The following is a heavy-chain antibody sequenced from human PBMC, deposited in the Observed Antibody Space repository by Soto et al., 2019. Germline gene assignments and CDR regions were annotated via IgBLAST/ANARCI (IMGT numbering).Heavy chain of an antibody. D-gene: IGHD3-22*01. CDR1: RGSISSGGYY. CDR2: IYYSGST. V-gene: IGHV4-31*03. CDR3: ARVPDYYDSSGYPPAYFDY. Sequence: SETLSLTGTVSRGSISSGGYYWSWIRQHPGKGLEWIGYIYYSGSTYYNPSLKSRVTISVDTSKNQFSLKLSSVTAADTAVYYCARVPDYYDSSGYPPAYFDYWGQGTLVTVSS. J-gene: IGHJ4*02.